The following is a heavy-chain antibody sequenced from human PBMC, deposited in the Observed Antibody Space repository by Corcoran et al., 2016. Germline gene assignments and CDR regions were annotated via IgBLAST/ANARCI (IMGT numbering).Heavy chain of an antibody. Sequence: QVTLKESGPVLVKPTETLTLTCTVSGFSLSNARMGVSWIRQPPGKALEWLAHIFSNDEKSYSTSLKSRLTISKDTSKSQVVLTMTNMDPVDTATYYCARIAVAPSLYYGMDVWGQGTTVTVSS. CDR1: GFSLSNARMG. CDR3: ARIAVAPSLYYGMDV. V-gene: IGHV2-26*01. D-gene: IGHD6-19*01. CDR2: IFSNDEK. J-gene: IGHJ6*02.